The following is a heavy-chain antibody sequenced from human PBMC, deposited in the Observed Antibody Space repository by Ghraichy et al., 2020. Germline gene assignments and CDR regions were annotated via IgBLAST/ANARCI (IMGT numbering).Heavy chain of an antibody. Sequence: ASVKVSCKASGYTFTTYAMHWVRQAPGQRLEWMGWINGGNGNTKYSQKFQGRVTITRDTSASTIYMELSSLRSEDTAVYYCARDIGIASVSQFDYWGQGTLITVSS. CDR2: INGGNGNT. J-gene: IGHJ4*02. CDR3: ARDIGIASVSQFDY. CDR1: GYTFTTYA. V-gene: IGHV1-3*01. D-gene: IGHD6-13*01.